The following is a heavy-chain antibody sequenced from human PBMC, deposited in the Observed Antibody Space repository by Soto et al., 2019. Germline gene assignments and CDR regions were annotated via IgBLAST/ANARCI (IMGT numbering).Heavy chain of an antibody. CDR2: IYYSGST. CDR1: GGSISSYY. J-gene: IGHJ3*02. CDR3: ARDLTITVGSVHAFDI. V-gene: IGHV4-59*01. D-gene: IGHD5-12*01. Sequence: KPSETLSLTCTVSGGSISSYYWSWIRQPPGKGLEWIGYIYYSGSTNYNPSLKSRVTISVDTSKNQFSLKLSSVTAADTAVYYCARDLTITVGSVHAFDIWGQGTMVTVSS.